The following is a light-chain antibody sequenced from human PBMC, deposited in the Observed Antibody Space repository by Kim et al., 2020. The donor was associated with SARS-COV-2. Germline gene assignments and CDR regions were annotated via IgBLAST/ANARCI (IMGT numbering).Light chain of an antibody. CDR3: QVWVSSSDHFV. J-gene: IGLJ2*01. V-gene: IGLV3-21*04. Sequence: APGKTARITCGGNNIGSQSVHWYQQKPGQAPVLVMYYDSDRPSGIPERFSGSNSANTATLTISRVEAGDEADYYCQVWVSSSDHFVFGGGTQLTVL. CDR2: YDS. CDR1: NIGSQS.